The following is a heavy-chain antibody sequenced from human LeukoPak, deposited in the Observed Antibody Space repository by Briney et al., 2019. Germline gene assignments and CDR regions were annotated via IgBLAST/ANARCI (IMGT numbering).Heavy chain of an antibody. Sequence: PGRSLRLSCAVSGFTVSSNHMSWVRQAPGEGLEWVSAISGSGGSTYYADSVKGRFTISRDNSKNTLNLQMNSLRAEDTAVYYGAGAGGFGEFDRFDPWGQGTLVTVSS. J-gene: IGHJ5*02. V-gene: IGHV3-23*01. CDR1: GFTVSSNH. CDR3: AGAGGFGEFDRFDP. CDR2: ISGSGGST. D-gene: IGHD3-10*01.